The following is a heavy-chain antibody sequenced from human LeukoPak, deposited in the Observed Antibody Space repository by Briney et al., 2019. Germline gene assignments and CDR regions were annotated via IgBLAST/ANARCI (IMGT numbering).Heavy chain of an antibody. D-gene: IGHD1-26*01. CDR3: ARWKMELQRNAFDF. Sequence: PGGSLRLSCPASGFTFRTYWMSWIRQAPGKGPEWVADINQDGSEEYYVQFVKGRFTVSRDNAQNAVFLQMTNLRADDTAVYYCARWKMELQRNAFDFWGQGTVVTVSS. CDR1: GFTFRTYW. CDR2: INQDGSEE. V-gene: IGHV3-7*01. J-gene: IGHJ3*01.